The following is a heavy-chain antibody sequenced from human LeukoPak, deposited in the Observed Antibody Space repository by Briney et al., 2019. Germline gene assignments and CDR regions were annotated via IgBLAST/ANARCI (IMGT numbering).Heavy chain of an antibody. Sequence: GGSLRLSCVASFLTFSIYAMSWLRLAPGKGLDWVSTINDGGGDTYYADSVRGRFAISSDNSEGPLFLQMNNLRAENTPMFSGCAYVSGFYDYWGQGTLVTVSS. J-gene: IGHJ4*02. V-gene: IGHV3-23*01. D-gene: IGHD6-19*01. CDR3: CAYVSGFYDY. CDR1: FLTFSIYA. CDR2: INDGGGDT.